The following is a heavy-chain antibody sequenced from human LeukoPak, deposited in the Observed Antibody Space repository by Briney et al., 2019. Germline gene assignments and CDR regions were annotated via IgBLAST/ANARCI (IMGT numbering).Heavy chain of an antibody. CDR1: GFTFSSYG. V-gene: IGHV3-23*01. CDR3: AKRSDYGYNWNYFDS. Sequence: SGGSLRLSCAASGFTFSSYGMSWVRQAPGKGLEWVSAINSGGGSTYYADSVKGRFTISRDNSKNTLYLQMNSLRAEDTAVYYCAKRSDYGYNWNYFDSWGQGTLVTVSS. CDR2: INSGGGST. D-gene: IGHD4-23*01. J-gene: IGHJ4*02.